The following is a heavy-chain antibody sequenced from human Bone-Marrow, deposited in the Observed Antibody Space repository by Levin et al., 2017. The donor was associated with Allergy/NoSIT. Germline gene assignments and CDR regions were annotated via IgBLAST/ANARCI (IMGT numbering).Heavy chain of an antibody. CDR1: GDSVSNTNTA. CDR2: THYRNKWYY. Sequence: PSETLSLTCNISGDSVSNTNTAWNWVRQSPSRGLEWLGRTHYRNKWYYESGVSVRGRVTITADQLKNQFSLQLNSVTPEDTAMYYCVRESHGYNYYNYDGLDVWGRGTTVIVSS. CDR3: VRESHGYNYYNYDGLDV. V-gene: IGHV6-1*01. D-gene: IGHD5-24*01. J-gene: IGHJ6*02.